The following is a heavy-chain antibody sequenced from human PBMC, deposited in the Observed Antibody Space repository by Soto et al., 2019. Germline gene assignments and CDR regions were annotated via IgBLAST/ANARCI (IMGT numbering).Heavy chain of an antibody. V-gene: IGHV3-33*01. CDR3: ARGAYDSRGRGGDFDY. J-gene: IGHJ4*02. D-gene: IGHD3-22*01. CDR1: GFTFSSYG. Sequence: QVQLVESGGGVVQPGRSLRLSCAASGFTFSSYGMHWVRQAPGKGLEWVAVIWYDGSNKYYADSVKGRFTISRDNSKNTLYLQMNSLRAEDTAVYYCARGAYDSRGRGGDFDYWGQGTLVTVSS. CDR2: IWYDGSNK.